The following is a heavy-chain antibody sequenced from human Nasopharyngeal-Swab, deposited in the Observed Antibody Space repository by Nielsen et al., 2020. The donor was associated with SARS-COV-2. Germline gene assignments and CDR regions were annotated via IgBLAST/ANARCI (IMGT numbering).Heavy chain of an antibody. CDR2: IYHSGST. CDR1: GGSISSSNW. V-gene: IGHV4-4*02. Sequence: SETLSLTCAVSGGSISSSNWWSWVRQPPGKGLGWIGEIYHSGSTNYNPSLKSRVTISVDKSKNQFSLKLSSVTAADTAVYYCARDPRLVTMVRGAYYYYYYGMDVWGQGTTVTVSS. J-gene: IGHJ6*02. D-gene: IGHD3-10*01. CDR3: ARDPRLVTMVRGAYYYYYYGMDV.